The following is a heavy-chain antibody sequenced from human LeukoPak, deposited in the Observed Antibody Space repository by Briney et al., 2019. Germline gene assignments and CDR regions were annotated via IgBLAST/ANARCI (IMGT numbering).Heavy chain of an antibody. V-gene: IGHV4-4*07. D-gene: IGHD4-11*01. CDR2: IYTSGST. J-gene: IGHJ6*03. Sequence: TSETLSLTCTVSGGSISSYYWSWIRQPAGKGLEWIGRIYTSGSTNYNPSLKSRVTISVDKSKNQFSLKLSSVTAADTAVYYCARDFRPYSNYLNYYYMDVWGKGTTVTVSS. CDR1: GGSISSYY. CDR3: ARDFRPYSNYLNYYYMDV.